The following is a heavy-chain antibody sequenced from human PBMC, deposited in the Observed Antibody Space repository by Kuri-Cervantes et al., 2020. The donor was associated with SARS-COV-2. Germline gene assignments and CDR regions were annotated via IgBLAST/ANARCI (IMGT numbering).Heavy chain of an antibody. CDR1: GFTFSDYY. CDR2: ISSSGSTI. Sequence: GESLKISCAASGFTFSDYYMSWIRQAPGKGLEWVSYISSSGSTIYYADSVKGRFTISRDNAKNSLYLQMNSLRAEDTAVYYCARAVPRGIVGATYAFDIWGQGTMVTVSS. V-gene: IGHV3-11*04. J-gene: IGHJ3*02. D-gene: IGHD1-26*01. CDR3: ARAVPRGIVGATYAFDI.